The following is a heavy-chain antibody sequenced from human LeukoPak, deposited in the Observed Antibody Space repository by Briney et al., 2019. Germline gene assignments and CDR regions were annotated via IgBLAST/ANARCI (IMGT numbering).Heavy chain of an antibody. D-gene: IGHD2-15*01. Sequence: GGSLRLSCAASGFTASWYGMHWVRQAPGKGLEWVAVMSHDGRNTYYADSVKGRFTVSRDDSKNTLYVQMNSLRPDDTAVYYCAKESGVYCSGGSCYLEHWGQGTLVTVSS. CDR1: GFTASWYG. J-gene: IGHJ4*02. CDR3: AKESGVYCSGGSCYLEH. V-gene: IGHV3-30*18. CDR2: MSHDGRNT.